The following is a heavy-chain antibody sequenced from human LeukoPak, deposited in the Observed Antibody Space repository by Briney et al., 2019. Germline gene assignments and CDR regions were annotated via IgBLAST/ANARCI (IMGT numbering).Heavy chain of an antibody. V-gene: IGHV3-7*04. CDR3: ARVLYCGGDCYSDAFDI. CDR2: IKQDGSEK. D-gene: IGHD2-21*02. CDR1: GYTFSSYW. Sequence: GGCLRLSWAASGYTFSSYWMSWVRQAPGKGLEWVANIKQDGSEKYYVDSVKGRFTISRDNAKNSLYLQMNSLRAEDTAVYYCARVLYCGGDCYSDAFDIWGQGTMVTVSS. J-gene: IGHJ3*02.